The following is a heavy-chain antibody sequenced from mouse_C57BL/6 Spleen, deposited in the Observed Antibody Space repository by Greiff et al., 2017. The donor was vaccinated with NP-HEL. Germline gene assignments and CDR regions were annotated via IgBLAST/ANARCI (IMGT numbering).Heavy chain of an antibody. CDR2: IYPYNGVS. Sequence: EVQLMESGPELVKPGASVKISCKASGYSFTGYYMHWVKQSHGNILDWIGYIYPYNGVSSYNQKFKGKATLTVDKSSSTAYMEVRSLTSADSAVYYCARGGYSNYEAMDYWGQGTSVTVSS. CDR3: ARGGYSNYEAMDY. V-gene: IGHV1-31*01. CDR1: GYSFTGYY. J-gene: IGHJ4*01. D-gene: IGHD2-5*01.